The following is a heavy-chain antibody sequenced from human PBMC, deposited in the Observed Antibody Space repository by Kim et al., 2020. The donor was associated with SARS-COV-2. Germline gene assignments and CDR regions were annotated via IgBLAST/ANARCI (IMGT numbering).Heavy chain of an antibody. CDR3: ASTDYGGPLDY. D-gene: IGHD4-17*01. Sequence: IYYADSVKGRFTISRDNAKNSLYLQTNSLRAEDTAVYYCASTDYGGPLDYWGQGTLVTVSS. J-gene: IGHJ4*02. V-gene: IGHV3-11*04. CDR2: I.